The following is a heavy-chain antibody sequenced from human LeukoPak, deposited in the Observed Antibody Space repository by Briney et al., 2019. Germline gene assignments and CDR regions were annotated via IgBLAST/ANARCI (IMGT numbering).Heavy chain of an antibody. CDR1: GGSIGSYY. Sequence: SETLSLTCTVSGGSIGSYYWSWIRQPPGKGLEWIGYIYYSGSTNYNPSLKSRVTISVDTSKNQFSLKLSSVTAADTAVYYCARASSRSLDYWGQGTLVTVSS. V-gene: IGHV4-59*01. CDR3: ARASSRSLDY. J-gene: IGHJ4*02. CDR2: IYYSGST.